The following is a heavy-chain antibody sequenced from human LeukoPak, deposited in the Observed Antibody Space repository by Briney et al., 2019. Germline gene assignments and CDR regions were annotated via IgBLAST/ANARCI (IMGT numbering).Heavy chain of an antibody. V-gene: IGHV3-48*01. CDR3: VIIGCYRGVCHFDV. J-gene: IGHJ3*01. Sequence: PGGSLRLSCATSGFSFTSYGINCVRQAPGKGLEGVAYISSSAILYADSVKGRFTISRDTARNSLYLDMNSLRAEDTALYYCVIIGCYRGVCHFDVWGPGTMVSVSS. D-gene: IGHD2-21*01. CDR2: ISSSAI. CDR1: GFSFTSYG.